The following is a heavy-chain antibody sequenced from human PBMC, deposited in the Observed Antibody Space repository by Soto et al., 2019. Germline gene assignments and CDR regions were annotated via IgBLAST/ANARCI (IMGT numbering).Heavy chain of an antibody. D-gene: IGHD3-22*01. CDR2: IYYSGST. J-gene: IGHJ6*03. Sequence: SETLSLTCTVSGGPISSYYWSWIRQPPGKGLEWIGYIYYSGSTNYNPSLKSRVTISVDTSKNQFSLKLSSVTAADTAVYYCARCSSQIGYYYYYMDVWGKGTTVTVSS. V-gene: IGHV4-59*01. CDR3: ARCSSQIGYYYYYMDV. CDR1: GGPISSYY.